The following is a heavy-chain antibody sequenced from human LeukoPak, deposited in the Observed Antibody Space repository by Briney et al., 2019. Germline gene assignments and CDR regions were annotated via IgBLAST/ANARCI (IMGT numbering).Heavy chain of an antibody. V-gene: IGHV3-53*01. CDR1: GFTFSSSW. D-gene: IGHD6-19*01. CDR2: IYSGGST. CDR3: ARDYGRGWYPDAFDI. J-gene: IGHJ3*02. Sequence: GGSLRLSCTASGFTFSSSWMHWVRQAPGKGLMWVSVIYSGGSTYYADSVKGRFTISRDNSKKTLYLQMNSLRAEDTAVYYCARDYGRGWYPDAFDIWGQGTMVTVSS.